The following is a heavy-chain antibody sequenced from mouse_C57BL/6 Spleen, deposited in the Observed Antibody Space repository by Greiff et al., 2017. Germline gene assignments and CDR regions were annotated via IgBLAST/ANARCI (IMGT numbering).Heavy chain of an antibody. Sequence: DVHLVESGGGLVKPGGSLKLSCAASGFTFSDYGMHWVRQAPEKGLEWVAYISSGSSTIYYADTVKGRFTISRDNAKNTLFLQMTSLRSEDTAMYYCARPEGLITTVEFFDVWGTGTTVTVSS. D-gene: IGHD1-1*01. J-gene: IGHJ1*03. CDR3: ARPEGLITTVEFFDV. V-gene: IGHV5-17*01. CDR2: ISSGSSTI. CDR1: GFTFSDYG.